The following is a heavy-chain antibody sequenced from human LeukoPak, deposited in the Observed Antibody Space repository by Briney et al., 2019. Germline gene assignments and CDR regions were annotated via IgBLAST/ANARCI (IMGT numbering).Heavy chain of an antibody. J-gene: IGHJ6*02. CDR2: IWYDGSNK. CDR1: GFTFSSYG. CDR3: AREYTAMARTYYYYGMDV. Sequence: QSGGSLRLSCAASGFTFSSYGMHWVRQAPGKGLEWVAVIWYDGSNKYYADSVKGRFTISRDNSKNTLYLQMNSLRVEDTAVYYCAREYTAMARTYYYYGMDVWGQGTTVTVSS. V-gene: IGHV3-33*01. D-gene: IGHD5-18*01.